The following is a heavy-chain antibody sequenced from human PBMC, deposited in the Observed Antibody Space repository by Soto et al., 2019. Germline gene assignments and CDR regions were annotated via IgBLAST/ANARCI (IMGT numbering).Heavy chain of an antibody. J-gene: IGHJ6*02. CDR1: GGTFSTYA. V-gene: IGHV1-69*01. Sequence: QVQLVQSGAEVKKPGSSVKVSCKASGGTFSTYAISWVRQAPGQGLEWMGGIIPFFGTINYAQKFQGRVTITADESTSTADMELISLRSEDTAVYYCARSQKAEYGAYAQGRNYCYSGMVVWGQGTTVTVSS. CDR2: IIPFFGTI. CDR3: ARSQKAEYGAYAQGRNYCYSGMVV. D-gene: IGHD4-17*01.